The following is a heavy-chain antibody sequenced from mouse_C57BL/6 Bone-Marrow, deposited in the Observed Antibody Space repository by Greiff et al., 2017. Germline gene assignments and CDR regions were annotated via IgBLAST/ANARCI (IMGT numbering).Heavy chain of an antibody. CDR3: AIITTVVAHWYFDV. D-gene: IGHD1-1*01. V-gene: IGHV1-81*01. J-gene: IGHJ1*03. CDR2: IYPRSGNT. CDR1: GYTFTSYG. Sequence: QVQLQQSGAELARPGASVKLSCKASGYTFTSYGISWVKQRTGQGLEWIGEIYPRSGNTYYNEKFKGKATLTADKSSSTAYMELRSLTSEDSAVYFGAIITTVVAHWYFDVWGTGTTVTVSS.